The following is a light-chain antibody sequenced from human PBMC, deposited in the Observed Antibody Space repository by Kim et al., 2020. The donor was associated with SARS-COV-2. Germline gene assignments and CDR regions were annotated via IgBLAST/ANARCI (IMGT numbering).Light chain of an antibody. J-gene: IGLJ3*02. V-gene: IGLV2-14*03. CDR3: SSFTDSGAWV. Sequence: GQSFTISCTGTSSDVGAYNHVSWYQQHPGKAPQLLIYDVTKRPSGVSSRFSGSKSGNTASLTISGLQAEDEAHYSCSSFTDSGAWVFGGGTQLTVL. CDR2: DVT. CDR1: SSDVGAYNH.